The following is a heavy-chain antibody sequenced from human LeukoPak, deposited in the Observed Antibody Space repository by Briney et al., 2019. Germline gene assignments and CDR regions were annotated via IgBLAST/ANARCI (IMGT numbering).Heavy chain of an antibody. CDR1: GFTFSSYA. CDR2: INWNGGST. D-gene: IGHD1-26*01. CDR3: ARGLSGSYSYFDY. Sequence: SGGSLRLSCAASGFTFSSYAMSWVRQAPGKGLEWVSGINWNGGSTGYADSVKGRFTTSRDNAKNSLYLQMNSLRAEDTALYHCARGLSGSYSYFDYWGQGTLVTVSS. V-gene: IGHV3-20*01. J-gene: IGHJ4*02.